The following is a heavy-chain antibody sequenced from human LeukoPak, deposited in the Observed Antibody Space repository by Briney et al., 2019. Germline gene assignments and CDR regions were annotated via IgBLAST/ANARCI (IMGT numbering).Heavy chain of an antibody. Sequence: GGSLRLSCAASGLTVSSNYMNWVRQAPGKGLEWVSVFYSGGSTFYADSVKGRFTISRDNSKNMLYLQMNSLRAEDTAVYYCARHNHLDSSGFYPGSYYYGMDVWGQGTTVTVSS. CDR2: FYSGGST. CDR3: ARHNHLDSSGFYPGSYYYGMDV. V-gene: IGHV3-53*01. J-gene: IGHJ6*02. D-gene: IGHD3-22*01. CDR1: GLTVSSNY.